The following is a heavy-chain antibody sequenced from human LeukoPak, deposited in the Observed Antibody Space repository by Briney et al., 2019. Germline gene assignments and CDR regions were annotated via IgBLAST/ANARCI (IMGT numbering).Heavy chain of an antibody. D-gene: IGHD3-16*02. CDR3: ARAYDYGWGSYRHVLRR. J-gene: IGHJ4*02. V-gene: IGHV7-4-1*02. Sequence: ASVKVSCKASGYTFTSYAMDWVRQAPGQGLEWMGWINTNTGNPTYAQGFTGRFVFSLDTSVSTAYLQISSLKAEDTAVYYCARAYDYGWGSYRHVLRRWGQGTLVTVSS. CDR2: INTNTGNP. CDR1: GYTFTSYA.